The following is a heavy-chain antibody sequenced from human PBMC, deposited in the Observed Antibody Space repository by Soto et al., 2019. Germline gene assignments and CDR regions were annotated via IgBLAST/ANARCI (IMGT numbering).Heavy chain of an antibody. D-gene: IGHD1-7*01. V-gene: IGHV4-39*01. CDR1: GGSISSSYY. Sequence: TSETLSLTCTVSGGSISSSYYWGWIRQPPGKGLEWIASIYYRGSTYYNPSLKSRVTISVDTSKNQFSLKLSSVTAADTAVYYCARSGLELGYYHYGLDVWGQGTTVTVSS. CDR2: IYYRGST. CDR3: ARSGLELGYYHYGLDV. J-gene: IGHJ6*02.